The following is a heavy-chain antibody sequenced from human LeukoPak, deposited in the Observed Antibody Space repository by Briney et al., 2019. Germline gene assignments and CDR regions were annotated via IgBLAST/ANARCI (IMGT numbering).Heavy chain of an antibody. CDR2: IYTSGST. D-gene: IGHD4-11*01. J-gene: IGHJ4*02. Sequence: SQTLSLTCTVSGGSISRGSYYWSWIRQPAGKGLEWIGRIYTSGSTNYNPSLKSRVTISVDTSKNQFSLKLSSVTAADTAVYYCARDLRGNYGILDYWGKGTLVTVSS. CDR1: GGSISRGSYY. V-gene: IGHV4-61*02. CDR3: ARDLRGNYGILDY.